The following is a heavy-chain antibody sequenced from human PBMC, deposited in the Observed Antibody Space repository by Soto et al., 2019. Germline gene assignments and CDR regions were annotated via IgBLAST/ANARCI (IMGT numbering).Heavy chain of an antibody. V-gene: IGHV1-69*02. CDR1: GGTFSTYT. J-gene: IGHJ3*02. Sequence: QVQLVQSGAEVKKPGSSVRVSCKASGGTFSTYTIAWVRQVPGQGLEWMGTIIPKLAITNNAQKCQGRVTITADTSTSTAYMDLSSLQSEDTALYYCARVSFASAGAFDIWGQGTMVTVSS. CDR2: IIPKLAIT. D-gene: IGHD6-19*01. CDR3: ARVSFASAGAFDI.